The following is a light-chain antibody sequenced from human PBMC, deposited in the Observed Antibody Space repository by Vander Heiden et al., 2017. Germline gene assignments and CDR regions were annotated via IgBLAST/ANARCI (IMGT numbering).Light chain of an antibody. J-gene: IGKJ4*01. CDR3: QQLNSSPRT. Sequence: DIQLTQSPSFLSASVGDRVTITCRASQGISSYLAWYQQKPGKAPKLLIYAASTLQSGVPSRFSGSGSGTEFTLTISSLQPEDFATYYCQQLNSSPRTFGGGTKVEIK. CDR2: AAS. CDR1: QGISSY. V-gene: IGKV1-9*01.